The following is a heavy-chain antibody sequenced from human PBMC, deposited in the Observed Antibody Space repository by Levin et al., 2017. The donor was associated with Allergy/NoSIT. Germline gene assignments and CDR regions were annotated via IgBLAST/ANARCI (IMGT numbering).Heavy chain of an antibody. V-gene: IGHV3-21*01. Sequence: GGSLRLSCAASGFTFSTYTMNWVRQAPGRGLEWVSSISTSSGFISYSDSVKGRFTISRDNAKNSLYLQMNSLRAEDTAVYYCARAHSSGWFYGMDVWGQGTTVTVSS. J-gene: IGHJ6*02. D-gene: IGHD6-19*01. CDR1: GFTFSTYT. CDR2: ISTSSGFI. CDR3: ARAHSSGWFYGMDV.